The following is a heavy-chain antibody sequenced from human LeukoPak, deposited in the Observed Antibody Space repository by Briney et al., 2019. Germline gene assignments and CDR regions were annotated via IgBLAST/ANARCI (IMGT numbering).Heavy chain of an antibody. J-gene: IGHJ4*01. CDR2: FDPEDGEK. D-gene: IGHD6-13*01. CDR1: GYILTELS. V-gene: IGHV1-24*01. Sequence: GAPVKPSCKVSGYILTELSMHWVRQAPGKGLEWMGGFDPEDGEKITAHRFQGRVTMTEDTSTDTAYMELSSLRSDDTAVYYCATETTAGTLDCWGQGRLVSVSS. CDR3: ATETTAGTLDC.